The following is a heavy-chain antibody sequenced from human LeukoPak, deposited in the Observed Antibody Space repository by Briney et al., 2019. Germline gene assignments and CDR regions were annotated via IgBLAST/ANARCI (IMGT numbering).Heavy chain of an antibody. CDR3: ARGVFI. D-gene: IGHD2-21*01. CDR2: IYHSGST. Sequence: SETLSLTCAVSGYSISSGYYWGWIQQPPGKGLEWSGSIYHSGSTYYNPSLKSRVTISVDTSKNQFSLKLSSVTAADTAVYYCARGVFIWGQGTMVTVSS. CDR1: GYSISSGYY. J-gene: IGHJ3*02. V-gene: IGHV4-38-2*01.